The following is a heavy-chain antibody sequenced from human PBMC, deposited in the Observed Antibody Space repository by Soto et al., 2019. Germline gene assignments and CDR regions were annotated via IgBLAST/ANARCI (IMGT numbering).Heavy chain of an antibody. CDR3: ARALTIFGVATSFDY. J-gene: IGHJ4*02. Sequence: SETLSLTCTVSGGSISSYYWSWIRQPPGKGLEWIGYIYYSGSTNYNPSLKSRVTISVDTSKNQFSLKLSSVTAADTAVYYCARALTIFGVATSFDYWGQGTLVTAPQ. V-gene: IGHV4-59*01. CDR2: IYYSGST. D-gene: IGHD3-3*01. CDR1: GGSISSYY.